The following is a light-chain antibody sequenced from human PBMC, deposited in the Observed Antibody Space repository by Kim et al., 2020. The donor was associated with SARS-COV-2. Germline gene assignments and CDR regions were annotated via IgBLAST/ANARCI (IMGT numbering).Light chain of an antibody. CDR3: QSFDSNIQV. CDR2: ENN. Sequence: GKTVTISRTRSSGSIASNYVQWYQQRPGSSPTAVIFENNQRPSGVPDRFSGSIDSSSNSASLTISGLKTEDEADYYCQSFDSNIQVFGGGTKLTVL. J-gene: IGLJ3*02. CDR1: SGSIASNY. V-gene: IGLV6-57*01.